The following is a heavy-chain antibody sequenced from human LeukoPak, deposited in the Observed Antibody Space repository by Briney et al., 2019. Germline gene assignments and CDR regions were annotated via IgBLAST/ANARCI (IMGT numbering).Heavy chain of an antibody. V-gene: IGHV4-39*01. CDR2: IYYSGST. CDR3: ARHVVAAADPFDY. CDR1: GGSISSSSYY. J-gene: IGHJ4*02. Sequence: SETLSLTCTVSGGSISSSSYYLGWIRQPPGKGLEWIGCIYYSGSTYYNPSLKRRVTISVDTSKNQFSLKLSSVTAAYTAVYYCARHVVAAADPFDYWGQGTLVTVSS. D-gene: IGHD6-13*01.